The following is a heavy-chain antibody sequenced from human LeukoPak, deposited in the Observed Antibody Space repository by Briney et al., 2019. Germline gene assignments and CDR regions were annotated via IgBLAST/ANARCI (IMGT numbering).Heavy chain of an antibody. CDR1: GFTFSNYG. V-gene: IGHV3-7*05. CDR3: ARGHVWFDP. CDR2: IKQDGSEK. J-gene: IGHJ5*02. Sequence: GGSLRLSCAASGFTFSNYGMTWVRQAPGKGLEWVANIKQDGSEKYYVDSVKGRFTISRDNAKNSLYLQMNSLRAEDMAVYYCARGHVWFDPWAREPWSPSPQ.